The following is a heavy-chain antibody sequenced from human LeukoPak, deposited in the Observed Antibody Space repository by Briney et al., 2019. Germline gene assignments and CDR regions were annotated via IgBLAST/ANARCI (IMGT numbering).Heavy chain of an antibody. CDR2: ISSTSTSI. D-gene: IGHD3-10*01. CDR1: GFTFSSST. V-gene: IGHV3-21*01. Sequence: KPGGSLRLSCAASGFTFSSSTMNWVRQAPGKGLEWVSSISSTSTSINYADSVRGRFTISRDNAKNSLYLQMSSLRAEDTAVYYCARAQTYYGSGSYLYWGQGTLVTVSS. CDR3: ARAQTYYGSGSYLY. J-gene: IGHJ4*02.